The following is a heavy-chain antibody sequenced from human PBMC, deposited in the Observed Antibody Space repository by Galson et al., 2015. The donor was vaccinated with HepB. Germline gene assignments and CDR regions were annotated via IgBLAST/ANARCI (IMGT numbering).Heavy chain of an antibody. D-gene: IGHD2-2*01. Sequence: SLRLSCAASGFIFSNAWMSWVRQAPGKGLEWVGRIKSKTDGGTTDYAAPVKGRFTISRDDSKNTLYLQMNSLKTGDTAVYYCTTGASTYCSSTSCYYTDYWGQGTLVTVSS. J-gene: IGHJ4*02. CDR1: GFIFSNAW. V-gene: IGHV3-15*01. CDR2: IKSKTDGGTT. CDR3: TTGASTYCSSTSCYYTDY.